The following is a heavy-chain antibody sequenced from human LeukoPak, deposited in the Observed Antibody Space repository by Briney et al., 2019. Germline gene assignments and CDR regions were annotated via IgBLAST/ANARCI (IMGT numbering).Heavy chain of an antibody. CDR1: GFTFSSYG. D-gene: IGHD3-3*01. J-gene: IGHJ4*02. V-gene: IGHV3-30*02. Sequence: GGSLRLSCAASGFTFSSYGMHWVRQAPGKGLEWVAFIRYDGSNKYYADSVRGRFTISRDNSKNTLYLQMNSLRAEDTAVYYCAKDGSYYDFWSGKYYFDYWGQGTLVTVSS. CDR3: AKDGSYYDFWSGKYYFDY. CDR2: IRYDGSNK.